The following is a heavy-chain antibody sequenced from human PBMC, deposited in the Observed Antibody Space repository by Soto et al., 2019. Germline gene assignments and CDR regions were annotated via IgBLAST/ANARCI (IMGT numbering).Heavy chain of an antibody. D-gene: IGHD6-6*01. CDR3: ARGIAARSDYYYGMDV. Sequence: PSETLSLTCAVYGGSFSGYYWSWIRQPPGKGLEWIGEINHSGSTNYNPSLKSRVTISVDTSKNQFSLKLSSVTAADTAVYYCARGIAARSDYYYGMDVWGQGTTVTVSS. CDR2: INHSGST. J-gene: IGHJ6*02. V-gene: IGHV4-34*01. CDR1: GGSFSGYY.